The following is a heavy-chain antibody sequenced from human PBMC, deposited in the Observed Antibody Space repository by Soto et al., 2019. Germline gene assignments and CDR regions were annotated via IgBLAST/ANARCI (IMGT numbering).Heavy chain of an antibody. Sequence: LSLTCSVSGVSTSNHYWTWIRKPPGQGPEWIGCIYYRGTTNYNASFNSRVTISVDTSKNQFSLKLTSVTTADTAVYYCARGGGSPYHDHEFDYWGQGTLVTVSS. CDR2: IYYRGTT. CDR1: GVSTSNHY. D-gene: IGHD2-2*01. J-gene: IGHJ4*02. CDR3: ARGGGSPYHDHEFDY. V-gene: IGHV4-59*11.